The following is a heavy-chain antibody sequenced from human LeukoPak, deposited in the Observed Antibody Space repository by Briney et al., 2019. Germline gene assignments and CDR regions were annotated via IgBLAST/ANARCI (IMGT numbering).Heavy chain of an antibody. Sequence: GGSLRLSCAASGFTVSSNYMSWVRQAPGKGLEWVGRIRSPKDGGTADYAAPVKDRFTISRDDSENTLYLQMNSLKSEDTAVYYCVTVQFARTMSFDFWGQGTLVTVSS. CDR2: IRSPKDGGTA. V-gene: IGHV3-15*01. CDR1: GFTVSSNY. J-gene: IGHJ4*02. D-gene: IGHD3-10*01. CDR3: VTVQFARTMSFDF.